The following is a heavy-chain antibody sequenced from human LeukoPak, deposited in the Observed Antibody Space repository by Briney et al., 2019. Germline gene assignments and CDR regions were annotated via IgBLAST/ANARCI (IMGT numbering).Heavy chain of an antibody. CDR3: ARVGDWYYFGY. D-gene: IGHD3-16*01. V-gene: IGHV4-30-2*01. J-gene: IGHJ4*02. CDR2: IYHSGST. Sequence: TLSLTCAVSGGSISSGGYSWSWIRQPPGKGLEWIGYIYHSGSTYYNPSLKSRVTISVDRSKNQFSLKLSSVTAADTAVYYCARVGDWYYFGYWGQGTLVTVSS. CDR1: GGSISSGGYS.